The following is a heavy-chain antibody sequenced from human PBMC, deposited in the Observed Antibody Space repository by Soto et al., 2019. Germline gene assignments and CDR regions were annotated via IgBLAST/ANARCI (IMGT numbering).Heavy chain of an antibody. J-gene: IGHJ5*02. Sequence: GGSLRLSCAASGFTFSTYWMHWVRQAPGKGLVWVSRIKNDGGGTSYADSVKGRFTISTDNAKNTVYLQMNGLRAEDTAVYYCATVFDLWGQGTLVTVSS. V-gene: IGHV3-74*01. CDR1: GFTFSTYW. CDR2: IKNDGGGT. CDR3: ATVFDL.